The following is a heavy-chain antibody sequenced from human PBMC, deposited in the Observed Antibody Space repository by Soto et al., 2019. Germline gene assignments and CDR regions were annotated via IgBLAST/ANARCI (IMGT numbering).Heavy chain of an antibody. CDR1: GGSISSYY. CDR2: IYYSGST. J-gene: IGHJ4*02. Sequence: SETLSLTCTVSGGSISSYYWSWIRQPPGKGLEWIGYIYYSGSTNYNPSLKSRVTISVDTSKNQSSLKLSSVTAADTAVYYCARVDSSGWYFDYWGQGTLVTVSS. V-gene: IGHV4-59*01. CDR3: ARVDSSGWYFDY. D-gene: IGHD6-19*01.